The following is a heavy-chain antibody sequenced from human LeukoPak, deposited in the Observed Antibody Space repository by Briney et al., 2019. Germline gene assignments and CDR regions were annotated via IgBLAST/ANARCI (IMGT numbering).Heavy chain of an antibody. V-gene: IGHV3-48*03. CDR2: ISSSGSTI. D-gene: IGHD5-18*01. CDR1: GFTFSSYA. Sequence: GGSLRLSCAASGFTFSSYAMSWVRQAPGKGLEWVSYISSSGSTIYYADSVKGRFTISRDNAKNSLYLQMNSLRAEDTAVYYCARTGYTYGSYYFDYWGQGTLVTVSS. CDR3: ARTGYTYGSYYFDY. J-gene: IGHJ4*02.